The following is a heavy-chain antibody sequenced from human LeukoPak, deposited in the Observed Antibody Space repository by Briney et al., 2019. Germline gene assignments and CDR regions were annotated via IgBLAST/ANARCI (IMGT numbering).Heavy chain of an antibody. J-gene: IGHJ3*02. CDR1: GGSISSGGHY. D-gene: IGHD3-22*01. V-gene: IGHV4-31*03. CDR2: IYYSGSI. CDR3: AGVPINMTVVVNAFHI. Sequence: NPSQTLSLTCTVSGGSISSGGHYWSWIRLYPGKGLEWIGYIYYSGSIYYNPSLKSRVTISVDTSKNQFSLKLSSVTAADTAVYYCAGVPINMTVVVNAFHIWGQGTMVTVSS.